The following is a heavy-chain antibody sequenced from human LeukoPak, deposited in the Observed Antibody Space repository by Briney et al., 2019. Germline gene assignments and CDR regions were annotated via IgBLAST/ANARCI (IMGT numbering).Heavy chain of an antibody. D-gene: IGHD4-23*01. CDR3: ARRTGNSFVDF. CDR1: EYSFATYW. V-gene: IGHV5-51*01. CDR2: IYPGDSDT. J-gene: IGHJ4*02. Sequence: GESLKISCQGSEYSFATYWIAWLRQMPGKGLEWMGIIYPGDSDTRYSPSFQGQVTISADKSINTAYLQWSSLKASDTAMYHCARRTGNSFVDFWGQGTLVTVSS.